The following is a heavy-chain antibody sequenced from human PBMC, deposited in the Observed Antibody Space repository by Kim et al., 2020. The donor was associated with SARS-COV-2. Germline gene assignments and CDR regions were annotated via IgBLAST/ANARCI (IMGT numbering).Heavy chain of an antibody. CDR1: GGTFSSYA. D-gene: IGHD3-22*01. Sequence: SVKVSCKASGGTFSSYAISWVRQAPGQGLEWMGGIIPIFGTANYAQKFQGRVTITADESTSTAYMELSSLRSEDTAVYYCAAPRVNYYDSSGYLTYFDYWGQGTLVTVSS. V-gene: IGHV1-69*13. J-gene: IGHJ4*02. CDR2: IIPIFGTA. CDR3: AAPRVNYYDSSGYLTYFDY.